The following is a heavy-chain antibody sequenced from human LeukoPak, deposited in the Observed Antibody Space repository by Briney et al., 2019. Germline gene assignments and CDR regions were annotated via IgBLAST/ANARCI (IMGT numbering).Heavy chain of an antibody. CDR1: DYPISSGYF. D-gene: IGHD2/OR15-2a*01. Sequence: SEPLSLTCSVSDYPISSGYFWGWIRQPPGKGLEWIATMSHSGSTYFNPSLKSRVIVSIDASKNQFSLNLTSVTAADTPVYYCAREHCAGGYCYFLDYWGQGTLVTVSS. V-gene: IGHV4-38-2*02. CDR3: AREHCAGGYCYFLDY. J-gene: IGHJ4*02. CDR2: MSHSGST.